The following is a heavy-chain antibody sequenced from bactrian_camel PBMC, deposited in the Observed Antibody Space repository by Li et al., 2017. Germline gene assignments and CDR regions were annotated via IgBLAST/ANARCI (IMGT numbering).Heavy chain of an antibody. CDR1: GYTFSRNC. J-gene: IGHJ4*01. D-gene: IGHD2*01. Sequence: QVHLVESGGGSVQPGGSLRLSCTVSGYTFSRNCLGWFRQAPGKEREAVASIYSGGRGTYYADSVKGRFTMSRDDANNTVYLQMSSLTPEDTAMYYCAAAPPVSGTTCFYRHVFVPTEDNGYWGQGTQVTVS. V-gene: IGHV3S60*01. CDR3: AAAPPVSGTTCFYRHVFVPTEDNGY. CDR2: IYSGGRGT.